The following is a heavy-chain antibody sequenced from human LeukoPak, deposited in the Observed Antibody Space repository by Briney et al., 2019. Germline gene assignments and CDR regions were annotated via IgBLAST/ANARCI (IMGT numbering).Heavy chain of an antibody. Sequence: PSETLSLTCTVPGGSISSYYWSWIRQPPGKGLEWIGYIYYSGSTNYNPSLKSRVTISVDTSKNQFSLKLSSVTAADTAVYYRARDRWVGYCSSTSCSGPLYYYYYGMDVWGQGTTVTVSS. V-gene: IGHV4-59*01. J-gene: IGHJ6*02. CDR3: ARDRWVGYCSSTSCSGPLYYYYYGMDV. CDR2: IYYSGST. D-gene: IGHD2-2*01. CDR1: GGSISSYY.